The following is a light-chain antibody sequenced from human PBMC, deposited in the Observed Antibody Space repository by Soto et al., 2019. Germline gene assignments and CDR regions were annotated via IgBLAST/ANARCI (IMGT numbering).Light chain of an antibody. CDR2: DVS. V-gene: IGLV2-14*01. Sequence: QAVVTQPASVSGSPGQSIIISCTGTSSDVGGYNYVSWFQQRPGEAPKLLIYDVSNRPSGVSTRFSAFKSGNTASLTISGLQAEDEADYYCTSYTTTSTLVVFGGGTKLTVL. CDR3: TSYTTTSTLVV. J-gene: IGLJ2*01. CDR1: SSDVGGYNY.